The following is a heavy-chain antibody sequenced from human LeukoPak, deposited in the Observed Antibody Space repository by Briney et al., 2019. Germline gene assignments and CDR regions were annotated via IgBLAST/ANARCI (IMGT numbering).Heavy chain of an antibody. Sequence: SETLSLTCTVSGGSISSSSYYWGWIRQPPGKGLEWIGCIYYSGSTYYNPSLKSRVTISVDTSKNQFSLKLSSVTAADTAVYHCARRNWGSSRIDYWGQGTLVTVSS. D-gene: IGHD3-16*01. CDR3: ARRNWGSSRIDY. V-gene: IGHV4-39*01. CDR2: IYYSGST. CDR1: GGSISSSSYY. J-gene: IGHJ4*02.